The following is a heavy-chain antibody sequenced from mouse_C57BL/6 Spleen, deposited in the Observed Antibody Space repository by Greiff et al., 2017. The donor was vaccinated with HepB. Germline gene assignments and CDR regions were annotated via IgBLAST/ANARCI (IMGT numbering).Heavy chain of an antibody. Sequence: DVQLQESGAELVKPGASVKLSCTASGFNIKDYYMHWVKQRTEQGLEWIGRIDPEDGETKYAPKFQGKATITADTSSNTAYLQLSSLTSEDTAVYYCARRRAHDYDEYYAMDYWGQGTSVTVSS. J-gene: IGHJ4*01. CDR2: IDPEDGET. D-gene: IGHD2-4*01. CDR3: ARRRAHDYDEYYAMDY. CDR1: GFNIKDYY. V-gene: IGHV14-2*01.